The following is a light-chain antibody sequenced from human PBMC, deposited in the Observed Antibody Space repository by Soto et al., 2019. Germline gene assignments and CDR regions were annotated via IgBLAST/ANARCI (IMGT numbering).Light chain of an antibody. CDR1: HNVXYSGDNQNY. J-gene: IGKJ1*01. Sequence: DIVRTQSPDSLAVSXGXXXXVXXXSSHNVXYSGDNQNYLAWYQQKPGQPPKLLIYWASNREPGVPDRFRGSGSGTDFTLTISSLQAEDVAVYYCHQYYYSSQTFGQGTKVDIK. CDR3: HQYYYSSQT. CDR2: WAS. V-gene: IGKV4-1*01.